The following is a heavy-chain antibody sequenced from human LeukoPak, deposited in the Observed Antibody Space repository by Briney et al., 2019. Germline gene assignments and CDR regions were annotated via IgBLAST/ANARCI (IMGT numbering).Heavy chain of an antibody. CDR1: GFTFTTYA. J-gene: IGHJ4*02. CDR3: AKDMNTVTTTFDY. Sequence: GGSLRLSCAASGFTFTTYAMHWVRQAPGKGLEWVAVISNDAAKKYYADSVEGRSTISRDNSENTLYLQMNSLRAEDTAVYYCAKDMNTVTTTFDYWGQGTLVTVSS. CDR2: ISNDAAKK. D-gene: IGHD4-17*01. V-gene: IGHV3-30*18.